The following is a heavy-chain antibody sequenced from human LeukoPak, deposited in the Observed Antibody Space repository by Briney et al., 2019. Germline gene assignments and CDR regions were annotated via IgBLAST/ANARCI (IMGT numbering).Heavy chain of an antibody. V-gene: IGHV3-15*01. Sequence: GRSLRLSCAASGFTFSNAWMSWVRQAPGKGLEWVGRIKSRTDGGTTDYAEPVKGRFTISRDDSKNTLYLQMNSLETEDTAVYYCTRRRGGGEFDYWGQGTLVTVSS. D-gene: IGHD3-10*01. CDR3: TRRRGGGEFDY. CDR2: IKSRTDGGTT. J-gene: IGHJ4*02. CDR1: GFTFSNAW.